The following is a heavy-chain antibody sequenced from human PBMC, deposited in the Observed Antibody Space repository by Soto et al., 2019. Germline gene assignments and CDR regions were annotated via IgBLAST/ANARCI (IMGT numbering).Heavy chain of an antibody. D-gene: IGHD4-17*01. Sequence: SETLSLTCTVSGGSISSGGYYWSWIRQHPGKGLEWIGYIYYSGSTYYNPSLKSRVTISVDTSKNQCSLKLSSVTAADTAVYYCARNGMTTVTIHLVRAFDIWGQGTMVTVSS. CDR2: IYYSGST. J-gene: IGHJ3*02. V-gene: IGHV4-31*03. CDR3: ARNGMTTVTIHLVRAFDI. CDR1: GGSISSGGYY.